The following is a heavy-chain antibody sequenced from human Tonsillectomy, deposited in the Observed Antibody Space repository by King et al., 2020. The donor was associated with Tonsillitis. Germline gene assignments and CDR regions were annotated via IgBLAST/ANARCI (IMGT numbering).Heavy chain of an antibody. Sequence: VQLVESGGGVVQPGGSLRLSCAASGFIFSRFGMHWVRQAPGKGLEWVAFMRFGGSNTYYADSVKGRFTISRDHSKNTLYLQMNSLRPEDTAVYYCAKGNSGYSYVFDYWGQGTLVPVSS. CDR3: AKGNSGYSYVFDY. D-gene: IGHD3-22*01. J-gene: IGHJ4*02. CDR2: MRFGGSNT. CDR1: GFIFSRFG. V-gene: IGHV3-30*02.